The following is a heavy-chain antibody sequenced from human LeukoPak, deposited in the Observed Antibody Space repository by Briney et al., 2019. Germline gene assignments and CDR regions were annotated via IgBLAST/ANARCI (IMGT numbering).Heavy chain of an antibody. CDR1: GYIFTSYF. D-gene: IGHD4-17*01. Sequence: ASVKVSCKASGYIFTSYFMHWVRQAPGQGLEWMGLINPSGGSTRYAQKFQGRVTMTRDMSTSTAYMELSRLRSDDTAVYYCARDLVTTAATDYWGQGTLVTVSS. J-gene: IGHJ4*02. CDR2: INPSGGST. V-gene: IGHV1-46*01. CDR3: ARDLVTTAATDY.